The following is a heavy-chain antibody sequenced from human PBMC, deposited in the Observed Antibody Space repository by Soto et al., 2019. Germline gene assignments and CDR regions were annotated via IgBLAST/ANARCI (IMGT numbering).Heavy chain of an antibody. CDR3: AREARHYGSGTDWFDP. V-gene: IGHV4-31*03. CDR2: IYYSGST. D-gene: IGHD3-10*01. Sequence: PSETLSLTCTVSGGSISSGGYYWSWIRQHPGKGLEWIGYIYYSGSTYYNPSLKSRVTISVDTSKNQFSLKLSSVTAADTAVYYCAREARHYGSGTDWFDPWGQGTLVTVSS. CDR1: GGSISSGGYY. J-gene: IGHJ5*02.